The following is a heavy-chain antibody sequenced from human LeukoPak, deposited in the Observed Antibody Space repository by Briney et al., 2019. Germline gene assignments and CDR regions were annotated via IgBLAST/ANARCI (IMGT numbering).Heavy chain of an antibody. CDR1: GYTFTSYG. Sequence: ASVKVSCKASGYTFTSYGISWVRQAPGQGLEWMGWISAYNGNTNYAQKLQGRVTMTTDTSTSTAYMELRSLRSDDTAVYYCARIPPTDWGSRRDAFDIWGQGTMVTVSS. J-gene: IGHJ3*02. CDR2: ISAYNGNT. CDR3: ARIPPTDWGSRRDAFDI. D-gene: IGHD3-16*01. V-gene: IGHV1-18*01.